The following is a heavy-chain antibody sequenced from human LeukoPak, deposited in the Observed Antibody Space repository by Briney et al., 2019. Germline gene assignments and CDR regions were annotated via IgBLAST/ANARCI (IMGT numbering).Heavy chain of an antibody. CDR1: GYSFDYYW. D-gene: IGHD4-17*01. Sequence: GESLKISCKASGYSFDYYWIAWVRQMPGKGLEWMGIIYPDDSDSTYSPSFQGQVTISVDKSINTAYLQWSSLKASDTAIYYCARHEGNGEYSDYWGQGTLVTVSS. J-gene: IGHJ4*02. CDR2: IYPDDSDS. V-gene: IGHV5-51*01. CDR3: ARHEGNGEYSDY.